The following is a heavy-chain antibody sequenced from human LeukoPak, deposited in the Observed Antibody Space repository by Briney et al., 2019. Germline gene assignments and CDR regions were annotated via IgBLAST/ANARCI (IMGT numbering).Heavy chain of an antibody. CDR2: INQYGSTI. CDR3: AREGYYDSSGYYYGY. J-gene: IGHJ4*02. Sequence: GGSLRLSCAASGFTFSNSWMAWVRQAPGKGLEWVANINQYGSTIHYADSLKGRFTISRDNPKNSLYLQMNSLRAEDTAVYYCAREGYYDSSGYYYGYWGQGTLVTVSS. V-gene: IGHV3-7*01. CDR1: GFTFSNSW. D-gene: IGHD3-22*01.